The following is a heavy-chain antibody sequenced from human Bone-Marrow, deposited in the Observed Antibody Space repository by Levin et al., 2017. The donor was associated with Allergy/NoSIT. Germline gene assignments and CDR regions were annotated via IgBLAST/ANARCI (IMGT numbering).Heavy chain of an antibody. J-gene: IGHJ5*02. V-gene: IGHV2-5*02. CDR3: AHIVYYDSSPYSAENWFDP. D-gene: IGHD3-22*01. Sequence: KWSGPTLVKPTQTLTLTCTFSGFSLSTSGVGVGWIRQPPGKALECLGLIYWADHKWYSPSLKSRLTITKDTSRNQVVLKMTNMDPVDTATYYCAHIVYYDSSPYSAENWFDPWGQGTLVTVSS. CDR1: GFSLSTSGVG. CDR2: IYWADHK.